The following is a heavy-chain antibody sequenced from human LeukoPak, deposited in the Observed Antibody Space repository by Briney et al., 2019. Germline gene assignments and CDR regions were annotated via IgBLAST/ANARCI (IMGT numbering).Heavy chain of an antibody. Sequence: GGSLRLSCAASGFTFSSYAMSWVRQAPGKGLEWVSAISGSGGSTYYADSVKGRFTISRDNSKNTLYLQMNSLRAEDTAVYYCAKVDCSSTSCYCGYWGQGTLVTVSS. CDR1: GFTFSSYA. J-gene: IGHJ4*02. CDR3: AKVDCSSTSCYCGY. V-gene: IGHV3-23*01. D-gene: IGHD2-2*01. CDR2: ISGSGGST.